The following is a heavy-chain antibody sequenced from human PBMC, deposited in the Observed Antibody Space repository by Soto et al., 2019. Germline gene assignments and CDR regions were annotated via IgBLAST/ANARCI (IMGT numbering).Heavy chain of an antibody. Sequence: QVQLVQSGAEVKKPGSSVKVSCKASGGTFSSYAISWVRQAPGQGLEWMGGIIPIFGTANYAQKFQGRVTITADEATSTAYMELSSLRSEDTAVYYCARDRGREMATKETLDYWGQGTLVTVSS. CDR1: GGTFSSYA. J-gene: IGHJ4*02. V-gene: IGHV1-69*12. CDR3: ARDRGREMATKETLDY. D-gene: IGHD3-16*01. CDR2: IIPIFGTA.